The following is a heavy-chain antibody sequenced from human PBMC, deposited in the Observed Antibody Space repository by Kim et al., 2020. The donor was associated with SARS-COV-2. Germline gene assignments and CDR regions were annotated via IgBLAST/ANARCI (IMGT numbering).Heavy chain of an antibody. D-gene: IGHD3-10*01. Sequence: GGSLRLSFAASGITVSSNYMTWVRQAPGKGLDWVSIIYGGGSTYYADSVKGRFTISRDNTKNTLYLQMNSLRVDDTAVYYCATSRGYNYYGIDVWGQGTTVTVSS. CDR2: IYGGGST. J-gene: IGHJ6*02. V-gene: IGHV3-53*01. CDR3: ATSRGYNYYGIDV. CDR1: GITVSSNY.